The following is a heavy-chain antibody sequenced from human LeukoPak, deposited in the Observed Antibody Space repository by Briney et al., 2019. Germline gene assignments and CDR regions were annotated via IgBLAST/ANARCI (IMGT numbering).Heavy chain of an antibody. D-gene: IGHD3-22*01. CDR2: ISGSGGST. Sequence: LGGSLRLSCAASGFTFSSYGMSWVRQAPGKGLEWVSAISGSGGSTYYADSVKGRFTISRDNSKNTLYLQMNSLRVEDTAVYYCAKDTWEVGVFDNWGQGTLVTVSS. V-gene: IGHV3-23*01. CDR1: GFTFSSYG. CDR3: AKDTWEVGVFDN. J-gene: IGHJ4*02.